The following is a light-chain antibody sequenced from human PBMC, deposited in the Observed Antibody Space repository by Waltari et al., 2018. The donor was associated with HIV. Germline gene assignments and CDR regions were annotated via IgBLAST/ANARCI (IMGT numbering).Light chain of an antibody. CDR1: NSDIGTSKF. J-gene: IGLJ1*01. Sequence: QSALTQPPSASGSPGQSVTISCTGTNSDIGTSKFISWYQHHPGKAPKLIIYEVTKRPSGVPDRFSASKSGNPASLTVSGLQPEDEADYYCTSSTGSNTLGVFGSGTTVTVL. CDR3: TSSTGSNTLGV. CDR2: EVT. V-gene: IGLV2-8*01.